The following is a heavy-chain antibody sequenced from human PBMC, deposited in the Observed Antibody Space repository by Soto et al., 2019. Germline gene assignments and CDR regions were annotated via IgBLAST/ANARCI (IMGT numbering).Heavy chain of an antibody. CDR3: ARLYGDYVPS. Sequence: QLQLQESGPGLVKPSETLSLTCSVSGDSISSSSCYWGWIRQPPGKVLEWIGTINYSGSTYYNPSLNNRVTISVDTSKDQFSLKVCSGTAADTAVYYCARLYGDYVPSWGQGSLVSVSA. D-gene: IGHD4-17*01. V-gene: IGHV4-39*01. CDR2: INYSGST. J-gene: IGHJ5*02. CDR1: GDSISSSSCY.